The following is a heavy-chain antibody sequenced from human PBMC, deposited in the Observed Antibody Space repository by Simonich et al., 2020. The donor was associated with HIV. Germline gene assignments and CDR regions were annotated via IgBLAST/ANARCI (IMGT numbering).Heavy chain of an antibody. D-gene: IGHD3-3*02. J-gene: IGHJ4*02. CDR1: GGSFSGYS. V-gene: IGHV4-34*01. Sequence: QVRLQQWGAGLLKPSKTLSLTCAVYGGSFSGYSWSWIRQPPGKGLEWIGEINHSGNTNYNPSLKSRVTISRDTSKNQFSLKLSSVTAADTAIYYCARVIFVTSAGFDYWGQGTLVTVSS. CDR2: INHSGNT. CDR3: ARVIFVTSAGFDY.